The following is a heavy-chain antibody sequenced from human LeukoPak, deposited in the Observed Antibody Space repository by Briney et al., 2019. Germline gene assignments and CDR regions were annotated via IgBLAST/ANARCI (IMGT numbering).Heavy chain of an antibody. CDR1: GDSISSSTYY. Sequence: SETLSLTCTVSGDSISSSTYYWGWIRQPPGKRLEWIGSIYYSGNTYYSPALKSRLTVSVDTSKNQFSLKLSSVTAADTAVYYCARMSYLNWLVHFDDWGQGTLVTVSS. V-gene: IGHV4-39*01. J-gene: IGHJ4*02. D-gene: IGHD6-19*01. CDR2: IYYSGNT. CDR3: ARMSYLNWLVHFDD.